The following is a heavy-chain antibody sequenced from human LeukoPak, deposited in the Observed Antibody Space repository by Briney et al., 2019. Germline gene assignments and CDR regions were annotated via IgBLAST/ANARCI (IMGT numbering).Heavy chain of an antibody. D-gene: IGHD2-21*01. CDR3: ARAPSEIGGYCPEYFRH. V-gene: IGHV3-74*01. J-gene: IGHJ1*01. Sequence: GGSLRLSCAASGFTFSSDWMHWGRQAPGKGLLWVSRIKSDGSTRYAGCVKSRFTISRDNVKNTVSLQMNSLRAEDTGVYYCARAPSEIGGYCPEYFRHWGQGTRVPVSP. CDR1: GFTFSSDW. CDR2: IKSDGST.